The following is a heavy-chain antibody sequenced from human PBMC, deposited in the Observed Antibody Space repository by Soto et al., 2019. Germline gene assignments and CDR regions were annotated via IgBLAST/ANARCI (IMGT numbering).Heavy chain of an antibody. D-gene: IGHD6-19*01. CDR2: FDPEDGET. CDR1: GYTLTELS. J-gene: IGHJ6*02. CDR3: ATGGGVAGTNPHYYGMDV. V-gene: IGHV1-24*01. Sequence: ASVKVSCKVSGYTLTELSMHWVRQAPGKGLEWMGGFDPEDGETIYAQKFQGRVTMTEDTSTDTAYMELSSLRSEDTAVYYCATGGGVAGTNPHYYGMDVWGQGTTVTVSS.